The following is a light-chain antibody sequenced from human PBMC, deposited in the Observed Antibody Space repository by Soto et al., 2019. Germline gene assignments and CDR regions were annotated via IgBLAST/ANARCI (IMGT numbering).Light chain of an antibody. Sequence: QSALTQPRSVSASPGQSVTISCTGTRSDVGGYNYVSWYQHHPGKAPKLMIYGVSERSSGVPDRFSGSKSGNTASLTISGLQAEDEADYYCCSYAGTPYVFGTGTKVTVL. CDR1: RSDVGGYNY. V-gene: IGLV2-11*01. J-gene: IGLJ1*01. CDR3: CSYAGTPYV. CDR2: GVS.